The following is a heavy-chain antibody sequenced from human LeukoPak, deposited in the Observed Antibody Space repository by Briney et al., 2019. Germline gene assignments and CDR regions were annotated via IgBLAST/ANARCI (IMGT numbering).Heavy chain of an antibody. Sequence: GRSLRLSCSTSGFTFGDYAMSWVRQAPGKGLEWVGSIQAKANGGATEYAASVKGRFSISRDDSQSIANLQMNDLKTEDTAVYYCTRAPHPRCSSSGCYLDYWGQGTLVTVSS. CDR3: TRAPHPRCSSSGCYLDY. CDR1: GFTFGDYA. V-gene: IGHV3-49*04. CDR2: IQAKANGGAT. J-gene: IGHJ4*02. D-gene: IGHD2-2*01.